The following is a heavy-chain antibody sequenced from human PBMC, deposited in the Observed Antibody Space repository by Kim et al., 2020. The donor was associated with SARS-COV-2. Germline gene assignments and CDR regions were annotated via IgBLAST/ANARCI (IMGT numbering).Heavy chain of an antibody. Sequence: SETLSLTCTVSGYSITIGYYWDWIRQPPGKGLEWIGSIYHSGSTYYNPSLKSRVTISVDTSKNQFSLKLSSVTAADTAVYYCARGSSSWYYFDYWGQGTL. CDR1: GYSITIGYY. CDR2: IYHSGST. J-gene: IGHJ4*02. D-gene: IGHD6-13*01. V-gene: IGHV4-38-2*02. CDR3: ARGSSSWYYFDY.